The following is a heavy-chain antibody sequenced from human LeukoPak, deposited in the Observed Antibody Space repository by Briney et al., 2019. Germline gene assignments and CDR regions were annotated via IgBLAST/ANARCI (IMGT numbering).Heavy chain of an antibody. V-gene: IGHV3-73*01. CDR3: AKVTELVVGALDY. CDR1: GFTFSGSA. J-gene: IGHJ4*02. D-gene: IGHD1-26*01. Sequence: PGGSLGLSCAASGFTFSGSAMHWVRQASGKGLEWVGRIRSKANSYATAYAASVKGRFTISRDDSKNTAYLQMNSLKTEDTAVYYCAKVTELVVGALDYWGQGTLVTVSS. CDR2: IRSKANSYAT.